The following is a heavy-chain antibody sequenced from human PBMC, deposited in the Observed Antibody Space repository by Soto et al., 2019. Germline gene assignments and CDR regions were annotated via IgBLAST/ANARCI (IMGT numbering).Heavy chain of an antibody. CDR2: IWDDGSNK. CDR1: GFTFSDFG. Sequence: GGSLRLSCAASGFTFSDFGMHWVRQAPGEGLEWVTVIWDDGSNKYYADSVKGRFTISRDNSKNTVYLEMNSLRVEDTAVYYCARNGMAPPGPDIYYFDYWGQGALVTVSS. V-gene: IGHV3-33*01. D-gene: IGHD1-1*01. J-gene: IGHJ4*01. CDR3: ARNGMAPPGPDIYYFDY.